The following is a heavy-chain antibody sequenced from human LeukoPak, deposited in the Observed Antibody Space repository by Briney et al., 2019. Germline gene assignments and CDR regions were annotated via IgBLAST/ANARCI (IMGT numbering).Heavy chain of an antibody. CDR3: AKDRTSWYYPFDS. J-gene: IGHJ4*02. CDR1: GFTFSNYA. CDR2: ISGSGGST. V-gene: IGHV3-23*01. D-gene: IGHD2-8*01. Sequence: GGSLRLSCAASGFTFSNYALSWVRQAPGKGLEWVSAISGSGGSTYYADSVRGRFTISRDNSRNAVYLQMNSLRVEDTALYYCAKDRTSWYYPFDSWGQGILVTVAS.